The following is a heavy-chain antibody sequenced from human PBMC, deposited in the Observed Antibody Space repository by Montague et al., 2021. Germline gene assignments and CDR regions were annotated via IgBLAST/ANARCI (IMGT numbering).Heavy chain of an antibody. CDR3: ARENKAYYDILTGYSNYYYYYGMDV. J-gene: IGHJ6*02. D-gene: IGHD3-9*01. Sequence: SRRFSCAASGFPFSSYAMHLFRQAPSKGLEWVAVISYDGSNKNHADSVKGRFTISRDNSKNTPYLQMNSLRAEDTAVYYCARENKAYYDILTGYSNYYYYYGMDVWGQGTTVTVSS. V-gene: IGHV3-30*04. CDR1: GFPFSSYA. CDR2: ISYDGSNK.